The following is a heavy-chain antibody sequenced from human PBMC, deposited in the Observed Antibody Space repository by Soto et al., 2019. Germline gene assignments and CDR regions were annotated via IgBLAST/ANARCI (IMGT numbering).Heavy chain of an antibody. Sequence: GASVKVSCKASGGTFSSYAISWVRQAPGQGLEWMGGIIPIFGTANYAQKFQGRVTITADKSTSTAYMELSSLRSEDTAVYYCASPIAVAGGAFGIWGQGTMVTVSS. J-gene: IGHJ3*02. CDR1: GGTFSSYA. D-gene: IGHD6-19*01. CDR3: ASPIAVAGGAFGI. CDR2: IIPIFGTA. V-gene: IGHV1-69*06.